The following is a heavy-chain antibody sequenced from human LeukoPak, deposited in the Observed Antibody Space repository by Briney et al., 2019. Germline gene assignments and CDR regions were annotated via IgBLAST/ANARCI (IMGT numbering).Heavy chain of an antibody. CDR2: ISGSGGST. CDR3: VRDWSYYFDY. CDR1: GFTFSSYA. V-gene: IGHV3-23*01. Sequence: GGSLRLSCAASGFTFSSYAMSWVRQAPGKGLEWVSAISGSGGSTYYADSVKGRFTISRDNAKNSLYLQMDSLRDEDTAVYYCVRDWSYYFDYWGQGALVTVSS. J-gene: IGHJ4*02.